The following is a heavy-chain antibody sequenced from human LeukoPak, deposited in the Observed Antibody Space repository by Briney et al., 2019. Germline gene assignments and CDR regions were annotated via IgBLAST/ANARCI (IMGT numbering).Heavy chain of an antibody. J-gene: IGHJ6*03. CDR3: ARDRGELLWFGELRDYYYYYYMDV. D-gene: IGHD3-10*01. CDR2: IYTSGST. Sequence: PSETLSLTCTVSGGSISSGSYYWSWIRQPAGKGLEWIRRIYTSGSTNYNPSLKSRVTISVDTSKNQFSLKLSSVTAADTAVYYCARDRGELLWFGELRDYYYYYYMDVWGKGTTVTVSS. V-gene: IGHV4-61*02. CDR1: GGSISSGSYY.